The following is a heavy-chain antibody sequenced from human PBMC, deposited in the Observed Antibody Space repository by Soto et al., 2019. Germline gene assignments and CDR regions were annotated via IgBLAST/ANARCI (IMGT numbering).Heavy chain of an antibody. CDR3: ARAGYSGYEENYYYGMDV. CDR2: IYTSGST. Sequence: SETLSLTCTVSGGSISSYYWSWIRQPAGKXLEWIGRIYTSGSTNYNPSLKSRVTMSVDTSKNQFSLKLSSVTAADTAVYYCARAGYSGYEENYYYGMDVWGQGTTVTVSS. J-gene: IGHJ6*02. V-gene: IGHV4-4*07. CDR1: GGSISSYY. D-gene: IGHD5-12*01.